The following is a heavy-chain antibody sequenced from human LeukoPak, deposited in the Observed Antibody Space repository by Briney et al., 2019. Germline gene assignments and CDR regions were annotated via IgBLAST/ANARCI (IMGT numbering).Heavy chain of an antibody. V-gene: IGHV3-48*03. Sequence: GGSLRLSCAASGFTFSSYEMNWVRQAPGKGLEWVSYISSSGNTIYYADSVKGRFTISSDNAKNSLYLQMNSLRAEDTAVYYCASRKADQDYWGQGTLVTVSS. CDR1: GFTFSSYE. CDR3: ASRKADQDY. CDR2: ISSSGNTI. D-gene: IGHD1-14*01. J-gene: IGHJ4*02.